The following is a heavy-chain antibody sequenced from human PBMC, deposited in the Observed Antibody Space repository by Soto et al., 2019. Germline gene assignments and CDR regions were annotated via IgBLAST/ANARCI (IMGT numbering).Heavy chain of an antibody. CDR2: MNPNSGNT. D-gene: IGHD5-18*01. CDR3: ARGRSYGFPFDY. Sequence: ASVKVSCKASGYTFTSYDINWVRQATGQGLEWMGWMNPNSGNTGYAQKFKGRVTMTRNTSISTAYMELSSLRSEDTAVYFCARGRSYGFPFDYWGQGTPVTAPQ. CDR1: GYTFTSYD. V-gene: IGHV1-8*01. J-gene: IGHJ4*02.